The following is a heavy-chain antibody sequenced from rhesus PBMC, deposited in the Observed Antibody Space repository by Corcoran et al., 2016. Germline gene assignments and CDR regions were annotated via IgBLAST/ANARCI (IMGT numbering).Heavy chain of an antibody. D-gene: IGHD4-35*01. CDR3: ARGNYGNDY. J-gene: IGHJ4*01. CDR1: GSTLLDYY. V-gene: IGHV3-178*01. CDR2: ISYGGGST. Sequence: EVQLVESGGGLAKPGGPLSFPWAPPGSTLLDYYWDWFARAPGKGLDWVSRISYGGGSTWYADSVKGRFTISRENAKNTLYLQMNSLRVEDKAVYYCARGNYGNDYWGQGVLVTVSS.